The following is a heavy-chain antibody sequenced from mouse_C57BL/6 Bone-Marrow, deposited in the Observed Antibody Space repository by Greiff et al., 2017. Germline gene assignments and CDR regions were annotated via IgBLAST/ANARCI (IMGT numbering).Heavy chain of an antibody. D-gene: IGHD1-1*01. J-gene: IGHJ4*01. CDR1: GYTFTSYW. CDR3: ARRYGTDYYAMDY. CDR2: IDPSDSYT. V-gene: IGHV1-50*01. Sequence: QVQLQQPGAELVKPGASVKLSCKASGYTFTSYWMQWVKQRPGQGLEWIGEIDPSDSYTTYNQKFKGKATLTVDTSSSTAYMQLSSLTSEDSAVYYCARRYGTDYYAMDYWGQGTSVTVSS.